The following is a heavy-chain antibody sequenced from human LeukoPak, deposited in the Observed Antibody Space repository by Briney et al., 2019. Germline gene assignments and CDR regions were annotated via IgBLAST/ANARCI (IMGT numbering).Heavy chain of an antibody. Sequence: GGSLRLSCAASGFTFSSYSMNWVRQAPGKGLEWVSSISSSSSYIYYADSVKGRFTISRHNAKNSLYLQMNSLRAEDTAVYYCARDVTVPVAIGDWFDPWGQGTLVTVPS. J-gene: IGHJ5*02. CDR3: ARDVTVPVAIGDWFDP. CDR2: ISSSSSYI. V-gene: IGHV3-21*01. CDR1: GFTFSSYS. D-gene: IGHD2-2*01.